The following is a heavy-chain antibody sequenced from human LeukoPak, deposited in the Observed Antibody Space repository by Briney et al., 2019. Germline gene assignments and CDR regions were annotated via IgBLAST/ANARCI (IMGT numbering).Heavy chain of an antibody. CDR2: IGYDGSNK. V-gene: IGHV3-30*18. Sequence: GGSLRLSCAASGFSFSSYGIHWVRQAPSKGLEWVAVIGYDGSNKYYADSVRGRFTISRDNSKNTLYLQMNSLRTEDTAVYFCAKEIYYDSSAFFDYWGQGTLVTVSA. CDR3: AKEIYYDSSAFFDY. D-gene: IGHD3-22*01. CDR1: GFSFSSYG. J-gene: IGHJ4*02.